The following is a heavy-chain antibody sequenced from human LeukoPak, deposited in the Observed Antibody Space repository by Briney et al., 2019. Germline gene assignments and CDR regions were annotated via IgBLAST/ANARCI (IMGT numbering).Heavy chain of an antibody. CDR2: ISGSGGNT. CDR3: AKDIGYCSGDSCPYFDH. CDR1: GFTFSSYA. V-gene: IGHV3-23*01. Sequence: GGSLRLSCAASGFTFSSYAMFWVRQAPGKGLEWVSGISGSGGNTYYADSVMGWFTISRDSSKNTLYLQMNGLRADDTAVYYCAKDIGYCSGDSCPYFDHWGQGTLVTVSS. J-gene: IGHJ4*02. D-gene: IGHD2-15*01.